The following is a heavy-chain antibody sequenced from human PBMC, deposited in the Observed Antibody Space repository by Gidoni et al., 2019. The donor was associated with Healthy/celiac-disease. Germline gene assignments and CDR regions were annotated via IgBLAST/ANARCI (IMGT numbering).Heavy chain of an antibody. CDR3: AKRPILWFGESYDFDY. J-gene: IGHJ4*02. Sequence: EVQLLESGGGLVQPGGSLRLSCAASGFTFSSYAMSWVRQAPGKGLEWVSAISGSVGSTYYADSVKGRFTISRDNSKNTLYLQMNSLRAEDTAVYYCAKRPILWFGESYDFDYWGQGTLVTVSS. D-gene: IGHD3-10*01. CDR2: ISGSVGST. V-gene: IGHV3-23*01. CDR1: GFTFSSYA.